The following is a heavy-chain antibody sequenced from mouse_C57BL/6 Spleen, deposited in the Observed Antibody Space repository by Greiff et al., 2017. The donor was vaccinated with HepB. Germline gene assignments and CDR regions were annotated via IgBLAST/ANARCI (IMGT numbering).Heavy chain of an antibody. CDR1: GYAFSSSW. J-gene: IGHJ1*03. D-gene: IGHD1-1*01. CDR3: ARSGYYGTSYWYFDV. Sequence: AQLQQSGPELVKPGASVKISCKASGYAFSSSWMNWVKQRPGKGLEWIGRIYPGDGDTNYNGKFKGKATLTADKSSSTAYMQLSSLTSEDSAVYFCARSGYYGTSYWYFDVWGTGTTVTVSS. V-gene: IGHV1-82*01. CDR2: IYPGDGDT.